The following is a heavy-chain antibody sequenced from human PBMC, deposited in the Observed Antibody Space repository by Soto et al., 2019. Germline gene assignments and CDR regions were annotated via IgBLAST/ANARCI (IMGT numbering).Heavy chain of an antibody. J-gene: IGHJ6*02. D-gene: IGHD2-15*01. Sequence: SVKVSCKASGGTFSSYAISWVRQAPGQGLEWMGGIIPIFGTANYAQKFQGRVTITADESTSTAYMELSSLRSEDTAVYYCARDFIVVVVAATDAYYYYGMDVWGQGTTVTVSS. CDR3: ARDFIVVVVAATDAYYYYGMDV. CDR2: IIPIFGTA. CDR1: GGTFSSYA. V-gene: IGHV1-69*13.